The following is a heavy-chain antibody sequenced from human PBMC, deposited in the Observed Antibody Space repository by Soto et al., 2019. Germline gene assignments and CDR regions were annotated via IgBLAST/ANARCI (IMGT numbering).Heavy chain of an antibody. CDR3: ARGGGSSWFYYYYGMDV. CDR1: GFTFSSYG. Sequence: GGSLRLSCAASGFTFSSYGMHWVRQAPGKGLEWVAVIWYDGSNKYYADSVKGRFTISRDNSKNTLYLQMNSLRAEDTAVYYCARGGGSSWFYYYYGMDVRGQGTTVTVSS. D-gene: IGHD6-13*01. V-gene: IGHV3-33*01. J-gene: IGHJ6*02. CDR2: IWYDGSNK.